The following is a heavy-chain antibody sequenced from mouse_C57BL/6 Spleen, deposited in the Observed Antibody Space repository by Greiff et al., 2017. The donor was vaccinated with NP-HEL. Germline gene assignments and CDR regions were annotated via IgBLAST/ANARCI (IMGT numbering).Heavy chain of an antibody. CDR2: IWSGGST. CDR3: ARNYEYDGPDAMDY. CDR1: GFSLTSYG. Sequence: VQLQESGPGLVQPSQSLSITCTVSGFSLTSYGVHWVRQSPGKGLEWLGVIWSGGSTDYNAAFISSLSISKDNSKSQVFFKMNSLQADDTAIYYCARNYEYDGPDAMDYWGQGTSVTVSS. V-gene: IGHV2-2*01. D-gene: IGHD2-14*01. J-gene: IGHJ4*01.